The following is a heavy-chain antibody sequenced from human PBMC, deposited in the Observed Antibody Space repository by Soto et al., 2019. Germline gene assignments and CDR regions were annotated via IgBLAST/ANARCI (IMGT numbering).Heavy chain of an antibody. CDR3: AREYSSSRYFDN. D-gene: IGHD6-6*01. Sequence: LRLSCAASGFTFSSNWMHWVRQAPGKGLVWVSRIGSDGSTTNYADSVKGRFTISRDNANNTLSLHMNSLRAEDTAVYYCAREYSSSRYFDNWGQGTQVTSPQ. V-gene: IGHV3-74*01. J-gene: IGHJ4*02. CDR1: GFTFSSNW. CDR2: IGSDGSTT.